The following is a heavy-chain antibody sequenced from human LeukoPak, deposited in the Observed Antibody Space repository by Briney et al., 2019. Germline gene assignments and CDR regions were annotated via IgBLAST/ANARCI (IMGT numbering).Heavy chain of an antibody. Sequence: SVKVSCKASGGTFTSYDISWVRQAPGQGLEWMGGIMPMFSKANYAQKFQGRVTTTTDKATSTAYMELSRLRSEDTAVYYCAGGRTDIVVVPATLRNYYFDYWGQGTLVTVSS. CDR3: AGGRTDIVVVPATLRNYYFDY. J-gene: IGHJ4*02. CDR2: IMPMFSKA. D-gene: IGHD2-2*01. V-gene: IGHV1-69*05. CDR1: GGTFTSYD.